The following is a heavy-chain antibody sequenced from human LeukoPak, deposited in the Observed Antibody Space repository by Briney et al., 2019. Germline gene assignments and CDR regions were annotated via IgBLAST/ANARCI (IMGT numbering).Heavy chain of an antibody. D-gene: IGHD5-18*01. J-gene: IGHJ4*02. Sequence: QPGGSLRLSCAASGFTFNTFAMSWVRQAPGKGLEWVSAISATGGAIYYVDSVKGRFTISRDDSQKTLYLQMNSLRVEDTAIYYCGKRAPLERGYTYGGVFDYWGQGSLVTVSS. CDR2: ISATGGAI. CDR3: GKRAPLERGYTYGGVFDY. V-gene: IGHV3-23*01. CDR1: GFTFNTFA.